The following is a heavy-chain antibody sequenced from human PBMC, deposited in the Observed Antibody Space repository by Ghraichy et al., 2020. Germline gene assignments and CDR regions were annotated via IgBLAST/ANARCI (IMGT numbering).Heavy chain of an antibody. V-gene: IGHV3-7*03. Sequence: GGSLRLSCTASGFTFNSHWMSWVRQAPGKGLEWVANINQDGSGKYYVDSVKGRFAISRDNAKNSLYLQMNSLTAEDTAVYYCARDSSGMGIDYWGQGTLVTVSS. CDR3: ARDSSGMGIDY. J-gene: IGHJ4*02. D-gene: IGHD3-22*01. CDR2: INQDGSGK. CDR1: GFTFNSHW.